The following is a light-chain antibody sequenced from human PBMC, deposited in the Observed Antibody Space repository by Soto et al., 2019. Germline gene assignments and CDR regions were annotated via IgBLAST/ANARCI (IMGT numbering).Light chain of an antibody. CDR1: QSVGSN. Sequence: EIVMTQSPATLSLSPGERATLSCRASQSVGSNLAWYQLKPGQAPRLLIYGASTRSTGIPARFSGSGSGTDFTLTISSLQSADFAIYFCQQYNNWPPDRTFGQGTKVEIK. CDR2: GAS. CDR3: QQYNNWPPDRT. V-gene: IGKV3-15*01. J-gene: IGKJ1*01.